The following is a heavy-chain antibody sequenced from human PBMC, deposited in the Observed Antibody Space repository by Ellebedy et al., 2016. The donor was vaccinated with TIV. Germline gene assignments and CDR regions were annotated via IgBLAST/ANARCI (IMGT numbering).Heavy chain of an antibody. D-gene: IGHD3-10*01. V-gene: IGHV1-18*01. J-gene: IGHJ4*02. CDR3: ARDREYYGSGSYPFDY. Sequence: AASVKVSCKASGYTFTSYSISWVRQAPGQGLEWMGWISAYNGNTNYAQKLQGRVTMTTDTSTSTAYMELRSLRSDDTAMYYCARDREYYGSGSYPFDYWGQGTLVTVSS. CDR2: ISAYNGNT. CDR1: GYTFTSYS.